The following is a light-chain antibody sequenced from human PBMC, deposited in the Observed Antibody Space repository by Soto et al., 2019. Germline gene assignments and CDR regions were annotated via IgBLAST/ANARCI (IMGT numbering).Light chain of an antibody. CDR2: EGS. J-gene: IGLJ1*01. V-gene: IGLV2-23*01. CDR3: CSYAGSSGYV. CDR1: SSDVGTDNL. Sequence: QSVLPQPASVSGSPGQSITISCTGTSSDVGTDNLVSWYQQHPGKAPKLMIYEGSKRPSGVSHRFSGSRLGNTASLTISGLQAEDEADYYCCSYAGSSGYVFGTGTKLTVL.